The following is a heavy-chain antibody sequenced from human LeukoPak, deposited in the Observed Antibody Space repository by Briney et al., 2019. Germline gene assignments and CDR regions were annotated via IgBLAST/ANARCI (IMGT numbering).Heavy chain of an antibody. Sequence: SVKVSCKASGGTFSSYAISWVRQAPGQGLEWMGGIIPIFGTANYAQKFQGRVTITADESTSTAYMELSSLRSEDTAVYYCARSQWLVKDWFDPWGQGTLVTVSS. CDR3: ARSQWLVKDWFDP. V-gene: IGHV1-69*13. CDR2: IIPIFGTA. CDR1: GGTFSSYA. J-gene: IGHJ5*02. D-gene: IGHD6-19*01.